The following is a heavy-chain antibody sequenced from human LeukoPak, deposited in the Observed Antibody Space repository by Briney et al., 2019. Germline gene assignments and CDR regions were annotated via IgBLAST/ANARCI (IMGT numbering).Heavy chain of an antibody. CDR1: EFTFSSYG. CDR3: AREEAGYCSGGSCYGGAYDY. D-gene: IGHD2-15*01. V-gene: IGHV3-33*01. Sequence: GGSLRLSCAASEFTFSSYGMHWVRQAPGKGLEWVAVIWYDGSNKYYADSVKGRFTISRDNSKNTLYLQMNSLRAEDTAVYYCAREEAGYCSGGSCYGGAYDYWGQGTLVTVSS. CDR2: IWYDGSNK. J-gene: IGHJ4*02.